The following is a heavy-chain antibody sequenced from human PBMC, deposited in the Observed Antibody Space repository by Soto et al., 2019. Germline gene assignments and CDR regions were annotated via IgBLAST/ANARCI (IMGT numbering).Heavy chain of an antibody. CDR3: ATRVHGDYPGKYYYAMDV. V-gene: IGHV3-23*01. CDR2: ISGSGSPT. D-gene: IGHD2-21*01. Sequence: GGSLRLSCAASGFSFSRYAMTWVRQAPGRGLQWVSAISGSGSPTYYADSVKGRFTISRDNSKNTLYLQMNSLRTDDTAVYYCATRVHGDYPGKYYYAMDVGGQGTTVTVSS. J-gene: IGHJ6*02. CDR1: GFSFSRYA.